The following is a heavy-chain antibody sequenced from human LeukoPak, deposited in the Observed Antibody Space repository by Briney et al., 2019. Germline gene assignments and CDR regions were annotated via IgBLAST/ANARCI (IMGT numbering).Heavy chain of an antibody. CDR3: ARGGSYYQEPGHFDY. CDR2: IYYSGST. Sequence: SEPLSLTCTVSGGSISSYYWSWIRQPPGKGLEWIGYIYYSGSTNYNPSLKSRVTISVDTSKNQFSLKLSSVTAADTAVYYCARGGSYYQEPGHFDYWGQGTLVTVSS. D-gene: IGHD1-26*01. V-gene: IGHV4-59*01. CDR1: GGSISSYY. J-gene: IGHJ4*02.